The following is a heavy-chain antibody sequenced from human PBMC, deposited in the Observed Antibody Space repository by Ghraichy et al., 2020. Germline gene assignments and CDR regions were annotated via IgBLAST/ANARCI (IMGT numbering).Heavy chain of an antibody. CDR3: AKPIYYDSSGYEV. CDR1: GFTFSSYA. D-gene: IGHD3-22*01. Sequence: LSLTCAASGFTFSSYAMSWVRQAPGKGLEWVSAISGSGGSTYYADSVKGRFTISRDNSKNTLYLQMNSLRAEDTAVYYCAKPIYYDSSGYEVWGQGTLVTVSS. V-gene: IGHV3-23*01. CDR2: ISGSGGST. J-gene: IGHJ4*02.